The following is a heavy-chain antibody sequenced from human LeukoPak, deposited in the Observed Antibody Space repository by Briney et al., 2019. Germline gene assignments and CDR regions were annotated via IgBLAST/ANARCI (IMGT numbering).Heavy chain of an antibody. D-gene: IGHD3-10*01. CDR3: AKDKEGVRGVALDY. J-gene: IGHJ4*02. Sequence: GGSLRLSCAASGFTFSSYAMSWVRQAPGKGLEGVSAISGSGGSTYYADSVKGRFTISRDNSKNTLYLQMSSLRAGDTAVYYCAKDKEGVRGVALDYWGQGTLVTVSS. CDR1: GFTFSSYA. CDR2: ISGSGGST. V-gene: IGHV3-23*01.